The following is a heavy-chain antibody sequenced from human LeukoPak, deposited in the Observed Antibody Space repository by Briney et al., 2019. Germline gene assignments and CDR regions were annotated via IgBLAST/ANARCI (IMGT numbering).Heavy chain of an antibody. J-gene: IGHJ3*02. D-gene: IGHD2-8*01. CDR3: ARDPPVFPAFDI. V-gene: IGHV4-31*03. Sequence: SETLSLTCTVSGGSISSGAYYWSWIRQHPGKGLEWIGYIYYSGSTYYNPSLKSRVTISVDTSKNQFSLKLSSVTAADTAVYYCARDPPVFPAFDIWGQGTMVTVSS. CDR1: GGSISSGAYY. CDR2: IYYSGST.